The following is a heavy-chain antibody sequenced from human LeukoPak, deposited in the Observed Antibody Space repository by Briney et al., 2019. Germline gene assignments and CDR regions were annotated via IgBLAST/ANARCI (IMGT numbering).Heavy chain of an antibody. V-gene: IGHV4-39*01. D-gene: IGHD3-10*01. CDR1: GGSISHSSYY. Sequence: SETLSLTCTVSGGSISHSSYYWGWIRQPPGKGLEWIGSIYYGESSSYYPSPKSRVTISVDTSKNQFSLRLSSVTAADTAVYYCARHMVRGVIISDFWGQGILVTVSS. CDR3: ARHMVRGVIISDF. J-gene: IGHJ4*02. CDR2: IYYGESS.